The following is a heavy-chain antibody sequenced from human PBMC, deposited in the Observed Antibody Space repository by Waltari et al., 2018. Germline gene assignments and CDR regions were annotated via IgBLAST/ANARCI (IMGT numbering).Heavy chain of an antibody. CDR1: GGSISTYY. CDR2: INTGGNT. V-gene: IGHV4-4*07. CDR3: AREVGGSRWFDP. Sequence: QVQLQESGPGLVKTSETLSLTCTVSGGSISTYYCTWIRQPAGKGLEWIGRINTGGNTNHNPSLKSRVTMSVDTSKNQFSLTLSSVTAADTAVYYCAREVGGSRWFDPWGQGTLVTVSS. D-gene: IGHD3-16*01. J-gene: IGHJ5*02.